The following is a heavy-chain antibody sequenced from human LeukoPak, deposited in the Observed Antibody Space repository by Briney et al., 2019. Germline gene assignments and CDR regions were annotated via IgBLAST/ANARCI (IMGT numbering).Heavy chain of an antibody. CDR3: AKEITRPNRAVAGLNY. J-gene: IGHJ4*02. D-gene: IGHD6-19*01. CDR1: GFSFSDYY. Sequence: PGGSLRLSCAVSGFSFSDYYMSWIRQPPGKGLEWVSYISGSSTKTNYADSVKGRFTISRDNSKNTLYLQMNSLRAEDTAVYYCAKEITRPNRAVAGLNYWGQGTLVTVSS. CDR2: ISGSSTKT. V-gene: IGHV3-11*06.